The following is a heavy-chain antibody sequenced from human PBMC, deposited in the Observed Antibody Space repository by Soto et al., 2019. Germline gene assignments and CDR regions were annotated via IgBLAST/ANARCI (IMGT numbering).Heavy chain of an antibody. CDR3: ARVGGDSDLNTLLALDY. CDR2: ISYSGTT. J-gene: IGHJ4*02. CDR1: GGSISSSSYY. V-gene: IGHV4-39*01. Sequence: NPSETLSLTCSVSGGSISSSSYYWAWVRQPPGKGLEWIGSISYSGTTYYNPSLKSRVTMPVDTSNNQFSLKLSSVTAADTAVYYCARVGGDSDLNTLLALDYWGQGPLVTVS. D-gene: IGHD4-17*01.